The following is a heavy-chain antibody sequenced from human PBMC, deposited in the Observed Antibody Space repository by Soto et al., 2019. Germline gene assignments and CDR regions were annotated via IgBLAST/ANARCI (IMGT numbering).Heavy chain of an antibody. CDR3: AGIPKTSPQN. D-gene: IGHD2-21*01. CDR1: GFTFSSYL. CDR2: ISTDASST. V-gene: IGHV3-74*01. J-gene: IGHJ1*01. Sequence: EVQLLESGGGLVQHGGSLRLSCAASGFTFSSYLMHWVRHAPGKGLVWVSSISTDASSTSYADPVKGRFTISRDNANNALYLPMNSVRAGDTAVYYCAGIPKTSPQNWCQGTRVIVSP.